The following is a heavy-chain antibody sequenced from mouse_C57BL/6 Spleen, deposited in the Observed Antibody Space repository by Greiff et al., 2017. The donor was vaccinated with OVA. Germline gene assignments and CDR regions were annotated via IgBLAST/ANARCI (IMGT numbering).Heavy chain of an antibody. CDR3: ARDDGSSYGYFDV. CDR2: ISYDGSN. Sequence: EVQRVESGPGLVKPSQSLSLTCSVTGYSITSGYYWNWIRQFPGNKLEWMGYISYDGSNNYNPSLKNRISITRDTSKNQIFLKLNSVTTEDTATYYCARDDGSSYGYFDVWGTGTTVTVSS. V-gene: IGHV3-6*01. D-gene: IGHD1-1*01. J-gene: IGHJ1*03. CDR1: GYSITSGYY.